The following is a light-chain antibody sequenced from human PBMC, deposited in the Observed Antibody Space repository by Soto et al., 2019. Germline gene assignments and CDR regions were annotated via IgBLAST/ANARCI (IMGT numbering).Light chain of an antibody. V-gene: IGLV1-40*01. Sequence: VLTQPPSVSGAPGQRVTISCTGSSSNIGAGYDVHWYQQLPGTAPKVLIYGKSNRPSGVPDRFSGSKSGTSASLAITGLQAEDEADYYCQSYDSSLSGWVFGGGTKLTVL. J-gene: IGLJ3*02. CDR2: GKS. CDR3: QSYDSSLSGWV. CDR1: SSNIGAGYD.